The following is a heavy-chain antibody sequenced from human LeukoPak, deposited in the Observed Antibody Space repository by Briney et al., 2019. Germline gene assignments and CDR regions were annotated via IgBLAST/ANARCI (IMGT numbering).Heavy chain of an antibody. J-gene: IGHJ4*02. V-gene: IGHV4-39*01. CDR3: ARQGGGGGSYYPFFDY. D-gene: IGHD1-26*01. Sequence: SETLSLTCTVSGRSISSSSYYWGWIRQPPGKGLEWIGTIYYSGSTYHNLSLKSRLTISVDTSKNQFSLTLSSVTAADTAVYYCARQGGGGGSYYPFFDYWGQGTLVTVSS. CDR2: IYYSGST. CDR1: GRSISSSSYY.